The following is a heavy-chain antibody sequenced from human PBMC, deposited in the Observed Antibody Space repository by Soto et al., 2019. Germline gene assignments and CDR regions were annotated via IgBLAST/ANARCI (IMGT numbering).Heavy chain of an antibody. D-gene: IGHD6-19*01. Sequence: PVGSLRLSCAASGFTFSDAWMSWVRQAPGKGLEWVGLIKKKADGGTTEYAAPVKGRFTISRDDSKNTLYLQMNSLKTEDTAVYYCRTQWLDWGQGTLVTVSS. CDR1: GFTFSDAW. CDR3: RTQWLD. J-gene: IGHJ4*02. V-gene: IGHV3-15*01. CDR2: IKKKADGGTT.